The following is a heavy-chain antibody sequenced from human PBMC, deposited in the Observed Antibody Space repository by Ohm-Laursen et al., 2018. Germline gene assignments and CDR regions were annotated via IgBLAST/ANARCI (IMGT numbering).Heavy chain of an antibody. CDR2: ITASGGST. J-gene: IGHJ6*02. CDR3: ARDAPNYKTISGVVTALGMDV. Sequence: SLRLSCSASGFTFDDYAMHWVRQAPGKGLEWVSAITASGGSTYYADSVKGRFTISRVNAKTTLYLQMNSLRAEDTAVYYCARDAPNYKTISGVVTALGMDVWGQGTTVTVSS. D-gene: IGHD3-3*01. CDR1: GFTFDDYA. V-gene: IGHV3-9*01.